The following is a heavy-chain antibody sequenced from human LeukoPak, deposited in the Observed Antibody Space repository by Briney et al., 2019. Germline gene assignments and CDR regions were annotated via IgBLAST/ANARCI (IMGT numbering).Heavy chain of an antibody. Sequence: GASVKVSCKASGYTFTGYYMHWVRQAPGQGLEWMGWINPNSGGTNYAQKFQGRVTMTRDTSISTAYMELSRLQSDDTAVYYCAERYCSSTSCDSYYFDYWGQGTLVTVSS. CDR3: AERYCSSTSCDSYYFDY. J-gene: IGHJ4*02. V-gene: IGHV1-2*02. D-gene: IGHD2-2*01. CDR1: GYTFTGYY. CDR2: INPNSGGT.